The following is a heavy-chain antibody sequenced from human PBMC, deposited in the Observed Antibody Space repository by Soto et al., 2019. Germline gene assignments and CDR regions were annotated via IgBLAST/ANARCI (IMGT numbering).Heavy chain of an antibody. V-gene: IGHV4-34*01. CDR2: INHSGST. D-gene: IGHD6-19*01. J-gene: IGHJ4*02. CDR3: ARTKDPYSSGWCLDH. Sequence: SETLSLTCAVYGGSFSGYYWSWIRQPPGKGLEWIGEINHSGSTNYNPSLKSRVTISVDTSKNQFSLKLSSVTAADTAVYYCARTKDPYSSGWCLDHWGQGTLVTVSS. CDR1: GGSFSGYY.